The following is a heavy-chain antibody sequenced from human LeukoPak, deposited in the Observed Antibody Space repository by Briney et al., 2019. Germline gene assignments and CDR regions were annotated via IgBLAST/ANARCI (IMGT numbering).Heavy chain of an antibody. V-gene: IGHV3-7*01. J-gene: IGHJ4*02. CDR2: IKQDGSEK. CDR3: ARDDYDFWSGHYLDY. Sequence: TGGSLRLSCAASGFTFSSYWMSWVRQAPGKGLEWVANIKQDGSEKYYVDSVKGRFTISRDNAKNSLYLQMNSLRAEDTAVYYCARDDYDFWSGHYLDYWGQGTPVTVSS. CDR1: GFTFSSYW. D-gene: IGHD3-3*01.